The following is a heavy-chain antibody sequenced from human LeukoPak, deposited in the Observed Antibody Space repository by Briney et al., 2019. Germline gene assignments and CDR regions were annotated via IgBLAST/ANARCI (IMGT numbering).Heavy chain of an antibody. CDR1: GASLSSYF. Sequence: PSETLSLTCTVSGASLSSYFWSWIRHPPGKGLEYIGYIYYGGSTNYNPSLKSRVTISIDTSKNQFSLKLNSVTAADTAVYYCARGGDMSGTIIDYWGQGTLVTVSS. D-gene: IGHD3-22*01. J-gene: IGHJ4*02. V-gene: IGHV4-59*01. CDR2: IYYGGST. CDR3: ARGGDMSGTIIDY.